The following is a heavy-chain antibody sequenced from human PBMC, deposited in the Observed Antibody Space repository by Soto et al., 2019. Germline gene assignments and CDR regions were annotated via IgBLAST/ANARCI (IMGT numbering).Heavy chain of an antibody. Sequence: PGGSLRLSCVASGFTVSTMYMSWVRQAPGKGLEWVSVSYSGGSTYYADSVKGRFTISRDNFKNTVYLQMDSLRTEDTAVYYCVRSPLLTTFDYWGQGTVVTVSS. J-gene: IGHJ4*02. D-gene: IGHD1-1*01. CDR2: SYSGGST. V-gene: IGHV3-66*01. CDR3: VRSPLLTTFDY. CDR1: GFTVSTMY.